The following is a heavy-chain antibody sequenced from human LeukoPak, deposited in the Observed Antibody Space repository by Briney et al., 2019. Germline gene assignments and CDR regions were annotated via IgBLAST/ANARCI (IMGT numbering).Heavy chain of an antibody. D-gene: IGHD5-18*01. CDR1: GFTFSDYY. Sequence: GGSLRLSCAASGFTFSDYYMSWIRQAPGKGLEWVSYISSSGSTIYYADSVKGRFTISRDNSKNTLYLQMNSLRAEDTAVYYCAGHTARTLYFDYWGQGTLVTVSS. V-gene: IGHV3-11*01. CDR3: AGHTARTLYFDY. J-gene: IGHJ4*02. CDR2: ISSSGSTI.